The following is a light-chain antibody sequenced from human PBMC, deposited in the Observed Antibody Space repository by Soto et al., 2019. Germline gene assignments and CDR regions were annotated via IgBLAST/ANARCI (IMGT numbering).Light chain of an antibody. J-gene: IGLJ3*02. CDR1: SGHSSYA. Sequence: QSMLTQSPSASASLGASVKLTCTLSSGHSSYAIAWHQKQPGKGPRYLMDLNNDGSHTKGDGIPDRFSGSSSGAERYLTISSLQSEDEADYYCQTWGTGIRVFGGGTKLTVL. CDR3: QTWGTGIRV. V-gene: IGLV4-69*01. CDR2: LNNDGSH.